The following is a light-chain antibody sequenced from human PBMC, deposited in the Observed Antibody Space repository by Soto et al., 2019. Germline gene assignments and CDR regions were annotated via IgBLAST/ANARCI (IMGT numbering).Light chain of an antibody. V-gene: IGKV3-15*01. CDR1: QSVSSN. J-gene: IGKJ2*01. Sequence: EIVMTQSPATLSVSPGERATLSCRASQSVSSNLAWYQQKPGQAPRLLIYDASTRATGIPVRFSGSGSGTEFTLTISILQSEDFAVYYCQQCNNWPPNTFGQGTKLEIK. CDR3: QQCNNWPPNT. CDR2: DAS.